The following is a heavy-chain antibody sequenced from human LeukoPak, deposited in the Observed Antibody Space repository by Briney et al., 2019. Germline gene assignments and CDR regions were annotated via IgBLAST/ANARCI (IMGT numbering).Heavy chain of an antibody. CDR2: IGIPGDT. CDR3: ARAHVAAGLAFDI. CDR1: GFTFSNYD. Sequence: HPGGSLRLSCAASGFTFSNYDMHWLRHATGKGLEWVSGIGIPGDTHYPDSVKGRFTISRENAKNSFYLQMNSLRAGDTAVYFCARAHVAAGLAFDIWGQGTMVTVSS. D-gene: IGHD6-25*01. V-gene: IGHV3-13*01. J-gene: IGHJ3*02.